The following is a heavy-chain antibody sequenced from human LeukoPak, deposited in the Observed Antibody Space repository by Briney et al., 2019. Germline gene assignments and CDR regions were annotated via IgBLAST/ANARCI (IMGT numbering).Heavy chain of an antibody. J-gene: IGHJ6*02. D-gene: IGHD3-10*01. Sequence: SETLSLTCAVYGGSFSGYYWRWIRQPPGKGLEWIGEINHSGSTNYNPSLKSRVTISVDTSKNQFSLKLSSVTAADTAVYYCARDTMVRGVRQMFYYYYGMDVWGQGTTVTVSS. V-gene: IGHV4-34*01. CDR2: INHSGST. CDR3: ARDTMVRGVRQMFYYYYGMDV. CDR1: GGSFSGYY.